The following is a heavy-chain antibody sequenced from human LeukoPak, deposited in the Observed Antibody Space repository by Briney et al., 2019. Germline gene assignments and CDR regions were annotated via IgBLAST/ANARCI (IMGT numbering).Heavy chain of an antibody. CDR3: ASYSCSSTSCYTHIPSAAFDI. D-gene: IGHD2-2*02. J-gene: IGHJ3*02. Sequence: SETLSLTCTVSGGSISSYYWSWIRQPPGKGLECIGYIYYSGSTNYNPSLKSRVTISVDTSKDQFSLKLSSVTAADTAVYYCASYSCSSTSCYTHIPSAAFDIWGQGTMVTVSS. V-gene: IGHV4-59*12. CDR2: IYYSGST. CDR1: GGSISSYY.